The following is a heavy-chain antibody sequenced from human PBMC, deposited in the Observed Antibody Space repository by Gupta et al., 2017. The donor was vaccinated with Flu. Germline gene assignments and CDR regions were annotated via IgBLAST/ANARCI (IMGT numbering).Heavy chain of an antibody. V-gene: IGHV4-31*03. CDR1: GGSISSSTYY. CDR3: SRKGVATSARYLDL. CDR2: IYYTGRK. Sequence: QVQLQESGPGLVKPSQTLSLTCTVSGGSISSSTYYWSWVRQHPGKGLEWIGYIYYTGRKYYNPALKSRLIISVDTSKKQLSLKLRYVNEEDTAVYFCSRKGVATSARYLDLWDRGTLVHVS. J-gene: IGHJ2*01. D-gene: IGHD1-1*01.